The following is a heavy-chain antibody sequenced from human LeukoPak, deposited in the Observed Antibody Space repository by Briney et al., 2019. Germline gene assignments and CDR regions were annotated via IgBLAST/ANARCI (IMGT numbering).Heavy chain of an antibody. J-gene: IGHJ4*02. D-gene: IGHD1-26*01. CDR1: RFTFSSYG. V-gene: IGHV3-30*02. CDR3: AKDRYSGSSELDY. Sequence: PGGSLRLSCAASRFTFSSYGMHWVRQAPGKGLEWVAFIRYDAINKYYADSVKGRFTISRDNSKNTLYLQLNSLRPEDTAVYYCAKDRYSGSSELDYWGQGTLVTVSS. CDR2: IRYDAINK.